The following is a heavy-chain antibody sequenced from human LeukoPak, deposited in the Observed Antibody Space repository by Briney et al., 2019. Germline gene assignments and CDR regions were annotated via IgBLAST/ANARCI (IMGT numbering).Heavy chain of an antibody. CDR2: INPNSGGT. CDR1: GYTFTGYY. V-gene: IGHV1-2*02. Sequence: ASVKVSCKASGYTFTGYYMHWVRQAPGQGLEWMGWINPNSGGTNYARKVQGRVTMTRDTSISTAYMELSRLRSDDTAVYYCARGYPMDYYDSSGYSYWGQGTLVTVSS. CDR3: ARGYPMDYYDSSGYSY. J-gene: IGHJ4*01. D-gene: IGHD3-22*01.